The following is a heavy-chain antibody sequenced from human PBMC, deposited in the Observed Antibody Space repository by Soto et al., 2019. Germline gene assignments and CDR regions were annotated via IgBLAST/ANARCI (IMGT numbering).Heavy chain of an antibody. D-gene: IGHD1-26*01. J-gene: IGHJ6*02. CDR1: GFTFSSYG. CDR3: AKDGWELLSYGMDV. CDR2: ISYDGSNK. Sequence: AGGSLRLSCAASGFTFSSYGMHWVRQAPGKGLEWVAVISYDGSNKYYADSAKGRFTISRDNSKNTLYLQMNSLRAEDTAVYYCAKDGWELLSYGMDVWGQGATVTVSS. V-gene: IGHV3-30*18.